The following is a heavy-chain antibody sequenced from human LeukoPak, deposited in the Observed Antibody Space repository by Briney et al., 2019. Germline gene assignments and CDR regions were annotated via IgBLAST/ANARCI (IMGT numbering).Heavy chain of an antibody. CDR3: AKDPRVGVDY. J-gene: IGHJ4*02. CDR2: ISYDGSNK. Sequence: SGGSLRLSCAASGFTFSSYGMHWVRQAPGKGLEWVAVISYDGSNKYYADSVKGRFTISRDNSKNTLYLQMNSLRAEDTAVYYCAKDPRVGVDYWGQGTLVTVSS. V-gene: IGHV3-30*18. CDR1: GFTFSSYG. D-gene: IGHD1-26*01.